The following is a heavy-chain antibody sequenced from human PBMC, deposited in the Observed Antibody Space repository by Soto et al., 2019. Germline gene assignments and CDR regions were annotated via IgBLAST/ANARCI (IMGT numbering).Heavy chain of an antibody. CDR1: GFTFSTYR. Sequence: EVQLVASGGGLVKPGGSLRLSCAASGFTFSTYRMNWVRQAPGKGLEWVSSITSSSSYIYYADSVKGRFTISRDNAKNSLYLQMNSLRAEDTAVYYCARETSGYPLDYWGQGTLVTVSS. J-gene: IGHJ4*02. CDR3: ARETSGYPLDY. CDR2: ITSSSSYI. V-gene: IGHV3-21*01. D-gene: IGHD5-12*01.